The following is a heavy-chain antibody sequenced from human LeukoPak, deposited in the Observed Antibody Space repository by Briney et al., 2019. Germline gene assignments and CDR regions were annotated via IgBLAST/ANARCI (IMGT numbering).Heavy chain of an antibody. V-gene: IGHV4-34*01. Sequence: PSETLSLTCTVSGGSISSYYWSWIRQPPGKGLEWIGEINHSGSTNYNPSLKSRVTISVDTSKNQFSLKLSSVTAADTAVYYCARAGISSSSWYRYHNLYYFDYWGQGTLVTVSS. CDR2: INHSGST. CDR1: GGSISSYY. CDR3: ARAGISSSSWYRYHNLYYFDY. J-gene: IGHJ4*02. D-gene: IGHD6-13*01.